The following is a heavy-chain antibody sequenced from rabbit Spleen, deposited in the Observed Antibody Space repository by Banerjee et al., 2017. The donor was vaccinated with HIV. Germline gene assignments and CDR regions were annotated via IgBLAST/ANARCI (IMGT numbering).Heavy chain of an antibody. Sequence: QQLVESGGGLVKPGASLTLTCKASGFSFSSGYDMCWVRQAPGKGLEWVACAYAGSSGSTYSATWAKGRFTISKTSSTTVTLQMTSLTVADTATYFCARDLTGVIGWNFGWWGQGTLVTVS. CDR2: AYAGSSGST. V-gene: IGHV1S40*01. CDR1: GFSFSSGYD. J-gene: IGHJ6*01. CDR3: ARDLTGVIGWNFGW. D-gene: IGHD4-1*01.